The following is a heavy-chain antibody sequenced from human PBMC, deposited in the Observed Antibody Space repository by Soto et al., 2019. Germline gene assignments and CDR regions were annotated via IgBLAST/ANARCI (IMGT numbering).Heavy chain of an antibody. Sequence: ASVEVSCKXSGYTFSGYHMHWVRQAPGQGLEWMGWINVYNGETNIAQKFQGRVAMTRDTSITTAYVELSRLRFDDTAVYFCARQGATRRPSRPAIGWLESWGQGTLVTVSS. J-gene: IGHJ5*01. CDR2: INVYNGET. V-gene: IGHV1-2*02. D-gene: IGHD2-2*02. CDR3: ARQGATRRPSRPAIGWLES. CDR1: GYTFSGYH.